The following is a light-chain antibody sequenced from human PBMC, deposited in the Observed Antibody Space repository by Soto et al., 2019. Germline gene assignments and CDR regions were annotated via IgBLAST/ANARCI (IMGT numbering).Light chain of an antibody. CDR3: QQYNSWPPDGT. Sequence: IVMTQCPATLSVSPGVRATLSCRASQSVSRNLACYHQRPAHAPRLLISGASTRATGSPARCSGSGSGTEFTLSINSLQSEDFAVYYCQQYNSWPPDGTFGQGTKVDIK. CDR2: GAS. J-gene: IGKJ1*01. CDR1: QSVSRN. V-gene: IGKV3-15*01.